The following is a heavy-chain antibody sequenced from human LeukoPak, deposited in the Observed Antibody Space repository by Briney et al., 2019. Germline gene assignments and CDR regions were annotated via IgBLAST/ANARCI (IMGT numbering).Heavy chain of an antibody. CDR1: GYSISSGYY. J-gene: IGHJ6*03. CDR3: ARLTQDYYYYYYMDV. V-gene: IGHV4-38-2*02. CDR2: IYTSGST. Sequence: SEALSLTCTVSGYSISSGYYWGWIRQPPGKGLEWIGYIYTSGSTNYNPSLKSRVTISVDTSKNQFSLKLSSVTAADTAVYYCARLTQDYYYYYYMDVWGKGTTVTVSS.